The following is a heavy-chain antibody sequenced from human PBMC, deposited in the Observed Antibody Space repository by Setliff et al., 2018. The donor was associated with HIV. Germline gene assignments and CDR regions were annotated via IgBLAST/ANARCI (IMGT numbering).Heavy chain of an antibody. J-gene: IGHJ4*02. CDR3: ASFRGTGTTRSLDHFDY. D-gene: IGHD1-1*01. V-gene: IGHV1-2*06. CDR2: INPNNGVT. Sequence: ASVKVSCKASGYTFTGYYLHWVRQAPGQGLEWMGRINPNNGVTFYGQKLQGRVTMTRDTSIMTAYMELGRLTYDDTAVYYCASFRGTGTTRSLDHFDYWGQGTLVTVSS. CDR1: GYTFTGYY.